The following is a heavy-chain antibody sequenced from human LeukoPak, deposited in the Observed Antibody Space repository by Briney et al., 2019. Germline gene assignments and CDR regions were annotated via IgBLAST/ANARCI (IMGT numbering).Heavy chain of an antibody. Sequence: SETLSLTCAVYGGSFSGYYWSWIRQPPGKGLEWIGEINHSGSTNYNPSLKSRVTISVDTSKNQFSLKLSSVTAADTAVYYCARGIRTVVIPKWDYWGQGTLVTVSS. J-gene: IGHJ4*02. CDR3: ARGIRTVVIPKWDY. D-gene: IGHD4-23*01. CDR2: INHSGST. CDR1: GGSFSGYY. V-gene: IGHV4-34*01.